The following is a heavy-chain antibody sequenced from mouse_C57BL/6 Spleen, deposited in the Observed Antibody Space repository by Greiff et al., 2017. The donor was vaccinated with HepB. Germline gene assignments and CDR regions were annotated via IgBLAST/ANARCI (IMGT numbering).Heavy chain of an antibody. Sequence: EVKVVESGAELVRPGASVKLSCTASGFNIKDDYMHWVKQRPEQGLEWIGWIDPENGDTEYASKFQGKATITADTSSNTAYLQLSSLTSEDTAVYYCTFSSYYAMDYWGQGTSVTVSS. CDR3: TFSSYYAMDY. J-gene: IGHJ4*01. V-gene: IGHV14-4*01. CDR1: GFNIKDDY. D-gene: IGHD1-1*01. CDR2: IDPENGDT.